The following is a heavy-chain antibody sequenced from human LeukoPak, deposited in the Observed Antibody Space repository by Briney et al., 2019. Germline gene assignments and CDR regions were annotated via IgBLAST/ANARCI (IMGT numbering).Heavy chain of an antibody. J-gene: IGHJ4*02. CDR1: GYTFTSYY. CDR3: AREYCSSTSCYYYFDY. D-gene: IGHD2-2*01. CDR2: INPSGGST. V-gene: IGHV1-46*01. Sequence: ASVKVSCKASGYTFTSYYMHWVRQAAGQGLEWMGIINPSGGSTSYAQKFQGRVTMTRDTSTSTVYMELSSLRSEDTAVYYCAREYCSSTSCYYYFDYWGQGTLVTVSS.